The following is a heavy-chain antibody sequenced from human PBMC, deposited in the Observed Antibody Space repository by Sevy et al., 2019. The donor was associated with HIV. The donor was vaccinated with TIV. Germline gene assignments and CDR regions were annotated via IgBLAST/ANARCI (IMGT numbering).Heavy chain of an antibody. CDR2: ISGTGSIT. Sequence: GGSLRLSCAASGFTFSSYAMSWVRQAPGKGLEWVSHISGTGSITYYADSVRGRFTISRDNSNNILYLQMNSLRAEDTAVYFCAKGSHNTGWFPDYWGQGTLVTVSS. D-gene: IGHD6-19*01. J-gene: IGHJ4*02. CDR3: AKGSHNTGWFPDY. CDR1: GFTFSSYA. V-gene: IGHV3-23*01.